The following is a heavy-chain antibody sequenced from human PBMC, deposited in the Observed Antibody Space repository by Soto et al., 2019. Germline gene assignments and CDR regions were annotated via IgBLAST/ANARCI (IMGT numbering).Heavy chain of an antibody. D-gene: IGHD2-8*02. CDR2: IYYSGST. J-gene: IGHJ6*02. CDR3: ATLLVVEVIAGDGLDV. V-gene: IGHV4-39*01. CDR1: GGSISSSSYY. Sequence: QLQLQESGPGLVKPSETLSLTCTVSGGSISSSSYYWGWIRQPPGKGLEWIGSIYYSGSTYYNPSLKSRVTIAVDTSKNQCSPKRSSVTAADTAVYYCATLLVVEVIAGDGLDVWGQGTTVAVSS.